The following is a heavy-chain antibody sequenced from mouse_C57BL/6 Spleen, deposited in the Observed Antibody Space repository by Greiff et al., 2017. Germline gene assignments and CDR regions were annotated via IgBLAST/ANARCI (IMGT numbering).Heavy chain of an antibody. CDR2: IDPSDSET. J-gene: IGHJ2*01. CDR1: GYTFTSYW. CDR3: ARGNSYYDYGHYCDY. V-gene: IGHV1-52*01. Sequence: VQLQQPGAELVRPGSSVKLSCKASGYTFTSYWMHWVKQRPIQGLEWIGNIDPSDSETHYNQKFKDKATLTVDKSSSTAYMQLSSLTSEDSAVYYCARGNSYYDYGHYCDYWGQGTTLTVSA. D-gene: IGHD2-4*01.